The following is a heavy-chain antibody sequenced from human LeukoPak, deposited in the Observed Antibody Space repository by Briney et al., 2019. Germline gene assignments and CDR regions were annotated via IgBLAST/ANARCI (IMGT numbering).Heavy chain of an antibody. CDR2: TYYRSTWYN. CDR3: ARRLTQYDCFDP. D-gene: IGHD2-2*01. CDR1: GDSVSSNSVT. V-gene: IGHV6-1*01. Sequence: SQTLSRTCAISGDSVSSNSVTWNWIRQSPSGGLEWLGRTYYRSTWYNDYAVSVRGRITVNPDTSKNQFSLHLNSVTPEDTAVYYCARRLTQYDCFDPWGQGILVTVSS. J-gene: IGHJ5*02.